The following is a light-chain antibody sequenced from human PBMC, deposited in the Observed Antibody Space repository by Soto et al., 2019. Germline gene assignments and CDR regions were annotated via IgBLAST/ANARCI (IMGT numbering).Light chain of an antibody. CDR1: QSVLLTSNNKNY. J-gene: IGKJ4*01. CDR2: CAS. Sequence: DIVMTQSPDSLAVSLGERATINCKSSQSVLLTSNNKNYLAWYQQKPGQPPKLRISCASTRETGVPDRFSGRGSGTDFTLTITSLQAEDVAVYYCQQYYTTLTFGGGTKVEIK. CDR3: QQYYTTLT. V-gene: IGKV4-1*01.